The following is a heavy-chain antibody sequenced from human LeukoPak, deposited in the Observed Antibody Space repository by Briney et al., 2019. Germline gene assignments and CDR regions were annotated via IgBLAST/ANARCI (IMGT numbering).Heavy chain of an antibody. J-gene: IGHJ4*02. CDR2: IYPGDSDT. CDR3: ARLSIVGATIGY. D-gene: IGHD1-26*01. V-gene: IGHV5-51*01. Sequence: PGESLKISCKGSGYRFINYWIGWVRQMPGKGLEWMGIIYPGDSDTRYSPSFQGQVTISVDKSISTAYLQWHSLKASDTAMYYCARLSIVGATIGYWGQGTLVTVSS. CDR1: GYRFINYW.